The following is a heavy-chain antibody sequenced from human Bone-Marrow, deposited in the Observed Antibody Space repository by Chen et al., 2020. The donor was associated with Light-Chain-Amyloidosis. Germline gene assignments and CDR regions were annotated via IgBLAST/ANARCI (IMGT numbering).Heavy chain of an antibody. Sequence: EVQLLESGGGLVQPGESLRLSCVASGFTFSNYAMNWVRQAPGKGLEWVSSISGSGGNIYYADSVKGRFSISRDNSKNTLYLQMNRLRAEDTAVYYCAPPPPDGRLGDFLSYFDYWGQGTLVTVSS. J-gene: IGHJ4*02. CDR1: GFTFSNYA. CDR3: APPPPDGRLGDFLSYFDY. V-gene: IGHV3-23*01. CDR2: ISGSGGNI. D-gene: IGHD3-16*01.